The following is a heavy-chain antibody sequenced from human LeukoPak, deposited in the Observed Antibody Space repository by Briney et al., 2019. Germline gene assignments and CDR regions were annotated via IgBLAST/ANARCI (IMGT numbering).Heavy chain of an antibody. CDR1: GYTLTELS. CDR2: FDPEDGET. J-gene: IGHJ4*02. CDR3: ATVPSSAGAIPFDY. Sequence: ASVKVSCKVSGYTLTELSMHWVRQAPGKGLEWMGGFDPEDGETIYAQKFQGRVTMTEDTSTDTAYMELSSLGSEDTAVYYCATVPSSAGAIPFDYWGQGTLVTVSS. D-gene: IGHD1-26*01. V-gene: IGHV1-24*01.